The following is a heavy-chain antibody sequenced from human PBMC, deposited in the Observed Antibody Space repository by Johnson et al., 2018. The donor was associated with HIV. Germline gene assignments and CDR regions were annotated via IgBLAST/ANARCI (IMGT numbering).Heavy chain of an antibody. V-gene: IGHV3-30*03. D-gene: IGHD3-10*01. Sequence: QVQLVESGGGVVQPGRSLRLSCAASGFTFRSYGMHWVRQAPGKGLEWVAVISYDGSNKYYADSVKGRFTISRDNSKNTLYLQMNSLRAGDTAVYYCARDMRYYGSGAFDIWGQGTMVTVSS. CDR1: GFTFRSYG. J-gene: IGHJ3*02. CDR3: ARDMRYYGSGAFDI. CDR2: ISYDGSNK.